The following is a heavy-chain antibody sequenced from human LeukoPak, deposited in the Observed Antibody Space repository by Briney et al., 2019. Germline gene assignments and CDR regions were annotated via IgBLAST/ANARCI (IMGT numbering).Heavy chain of an antibody. J-gene: IGHJ4*02. V-gene: IGHV4-59*12. Sequence: SETLSLTCAVSGVSISSYYWSWIRQPPGKGLEWIGYIYYSGSTNYYPSLKSRVTVSVDTSKNQFSLKLSSVTAADTAVYYCAGLVGRYSSGLYYYYFDYWGQGTLVTVSS. CDR3: AGLVGRYSSGLYYYYFDY. CDR1: GVSISSYY. CDR2: IYYSGST. D-gene: IGHD3-22*01.